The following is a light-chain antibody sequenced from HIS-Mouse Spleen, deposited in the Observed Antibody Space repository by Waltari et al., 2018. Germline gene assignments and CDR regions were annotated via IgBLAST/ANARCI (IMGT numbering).Light chain of an antibody. CDR3: QQRSNWPT. CDR1: QIVSSY. Sequence: IVLTQSPATLSLSPGERATLPCRASQIVSSYLAWYQQKPGQAPRLRIYDASNRATGIPARFSGSGSGTDFTLTISSLEPEDFAVYYCQQRSNWPTFGGGTKVEIK. V-gene: IGKV3-11*01. CDR2: DAS. J-gene: IGKJ4*01.